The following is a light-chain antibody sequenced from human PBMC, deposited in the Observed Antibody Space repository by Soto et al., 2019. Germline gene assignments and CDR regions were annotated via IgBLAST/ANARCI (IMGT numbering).Light chain of an antibody. CDR1: SRDVGGYKY. CDR2: EVT. Sequence: QSALTQPASVSGSPGQSITISCTGTSRDVGGYKYVSWYQQHPGKVPKHIIYEVTNRPSGISNRFSGSKSGNTASLTISGLQAEDEADYYCSSYTASTTLVFGGGTKLTVL. V-gene: IGLV2-14*01. CDR3: SSYTASTTLV. J-gene: IGLJ3*02.